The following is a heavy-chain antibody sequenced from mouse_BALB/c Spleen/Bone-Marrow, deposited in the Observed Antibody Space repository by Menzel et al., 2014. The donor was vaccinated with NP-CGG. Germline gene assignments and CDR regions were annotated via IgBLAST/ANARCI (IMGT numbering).Heavy chain of an antibody. CDR3: AISIEYRPLVY. J-gene: IGHJ3*01. CDR1: GYSFTGYN. Sequence: VHLQQPGPELEKPGASVKISCKASGYSFTGYNMSWVKQNNGKSLEWIGNIDPYYGGISYNQKFKGKATLTVDKSSNTAYMQLKSLTSEDSAIYYCAISIEYRPLVYWGQGTLVTVSA. CDR2: IDPYYGGI. V-gene: IGHV1-39*01. D-gene: IGHD2-14*01.